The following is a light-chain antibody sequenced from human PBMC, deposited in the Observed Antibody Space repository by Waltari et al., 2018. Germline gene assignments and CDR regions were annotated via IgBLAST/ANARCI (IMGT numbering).Light chain of an antibody. CDR1: QSVLYSPDNKNY. V-gene: IGKV4-1*01. CDR2: WAS. J-gene: IGKJ1*01. Sequence: DIVMTQSTDALAVSRGDRATINGTSSQSVLYSPDNKNYLAWYQQRPGQPPKLLIYWASTRESGVPYRFSGSGSGTDFTLTISSLQAEDVAVYFCQQYYNVPLAFGQGTKVEIK. CDR3: QQYYNVPLA.